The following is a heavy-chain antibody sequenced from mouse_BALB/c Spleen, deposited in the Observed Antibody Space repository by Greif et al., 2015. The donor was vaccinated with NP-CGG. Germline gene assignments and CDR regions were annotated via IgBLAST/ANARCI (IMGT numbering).Heavy chain of an antibody. D-gene: IGHD2-4*01. CDR3: ASGDYDGVGAMDY. CDR2: IDPANGNT. V-gene: IGHV14-3*02. J-gene: IGHJ4*01. CDR1: GFNIKDTY. Sequence: VQLQQSGAELVKPGASVKLSCTASGFNIKDTYMHWVKQRPEQGLEWIGRIDPANGNTKYDPKFQGKATITADTSSNTAYLQLSSLTSGDTAVYYCASGDYDGVGAMDYWGQGTSVTVSS.